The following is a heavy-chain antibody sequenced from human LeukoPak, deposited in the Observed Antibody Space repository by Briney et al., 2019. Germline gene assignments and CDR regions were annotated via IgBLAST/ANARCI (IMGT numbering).Heavy chain of an antibody. Sequence: GGSLRLSCAASGFTFSDYWMSWVRQAPGKGLEWVANIKQDGSEKYYVGSVKGRFTISRDNAKNSLYLQMNSLRAEDTALYYCARDCCGSSHFYYYYMDVWGKGTTVTVSS. CDR1: GFTFSDYW. V-gene: IGHV3-7*03. D-gene: IGHD6-13*01. CDR3: ARDCCGSSHFYYYYMDV. J-gene: IGHJ6*03. CDR2: IKQDGSEK.